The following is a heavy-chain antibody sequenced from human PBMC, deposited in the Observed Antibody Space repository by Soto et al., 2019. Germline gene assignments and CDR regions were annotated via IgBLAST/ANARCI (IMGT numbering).Heavy chain of an antibody. CDR1: GFTFSSYG. CDR3: AKEPLGYCSGGSCYSLIFDS. Sequence: QVQLVESGGGVVQPGRSLRLSCAASGFTFSSYGMHWVRQAPGKGLEWVAVISYDGSNKYYADSVKGRFTISRDNSKNTLYLQMNSLRAEDTAVYYCAKEPLGYCSGGSCYSLIFDSWGQGSLVTV. J-gene: IGHJ4*02. V-gene: IGHV3-30*18. D-gene: IGHD2-15*01. CDR2: ISYDGSNK.